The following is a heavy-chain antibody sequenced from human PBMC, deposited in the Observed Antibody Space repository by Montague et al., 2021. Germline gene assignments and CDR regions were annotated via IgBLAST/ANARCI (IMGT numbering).Heavy chain of an antibody. D-gene: IGHD3-16*01. Sequence: SETLSLTCTVTGGSISDFYWSWIRQSPEKGLEWIGYIYDSETTNYNPSLKSRITISADTSMNQFSLNLRSVTAADTAVYFCARRLGVRASFDYWGQGTLVTVSS. V-gene: IGHV4-59*08. J-gene: IGHJ4*02. CDR3: ARRLGVRASFDY. CDR1: GGSISDFY. CDR2: IYDSETT.